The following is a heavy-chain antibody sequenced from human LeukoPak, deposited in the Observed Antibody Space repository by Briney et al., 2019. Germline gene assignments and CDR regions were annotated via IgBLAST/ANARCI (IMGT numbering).Heavy chain of an antibody. J-gene: IGHJ6*03. Sequence: PGGSLRLSCVGSGFTFSIYNMNWVRQAPGKGLEWVSSITGSCTYTNYADSLKGRFTISRDNAKNSMYLEMNSLTAEDTAVYFCARDAALLPGKYYYYMDVWGKGTRVTVSS. D-gene: IGHD1-14*01. CDR1: GFTFSIYN. CDR2: ITGSCTYT. V-gene: IGHV3-21*01. CDR3: ARDAALLPGKYYYYMDV.